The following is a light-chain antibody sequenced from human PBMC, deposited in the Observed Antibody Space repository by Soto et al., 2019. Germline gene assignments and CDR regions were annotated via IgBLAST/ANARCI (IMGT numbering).Light chain of an antibody. CDR2: EVN. Sequence: QSVLTQPASVSGSPGQSITISCTGTSSDVGGYNFVFWYQHHPGKAPKLMIYEVNNRPSGVSDRFSGSKSGNTASLTISGLQAEDEADYYCSSHTRRNTVVFGGGTKLTVL. V-gene: IGLV2-14*01. CDR1: SSDVGGYNF. CDR3: SSHTRRNTVV. J-gene: IGLJ2*01.